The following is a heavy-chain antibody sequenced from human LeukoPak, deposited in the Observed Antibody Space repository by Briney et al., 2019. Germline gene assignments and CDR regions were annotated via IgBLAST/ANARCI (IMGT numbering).Heavy chain of an antibody. CDR3: ARVGELPGRAIGQ. CDR2: SNSDGSST. D-gene: IGHD1-1*01. J-gene: IGHJ4*02. V-gene: IGHV3-74*01. Sequence: PGGSLRLSCVASGFTFSRYWMHWVRQAPGKGLVWVSRSNSDGSSTNYADSVKGRFTISRDNAKNTLYLQMNSLRAEDTAVYYCARVGELPGRAIGQWGQGTLVTVSS. CDR1: GFTFSRYW.